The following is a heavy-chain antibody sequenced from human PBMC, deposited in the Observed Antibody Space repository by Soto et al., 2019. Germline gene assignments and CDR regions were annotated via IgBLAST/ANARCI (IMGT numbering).Heavy chain of an antibody. D-gene: IGHD3-3*01. Sequence: GASVKVSCKASGYTFTGYYMHWVRQAPGQGLEWMGWINPNSGGTNYAQKFQGWVTMTRDTSISTAYMELSRLRSDDTAVYYCARTAGATINYDFWSRPTRYYFDYWGQGTLVTVSS. CDR1: GYTFTGYY. CDR2: INPNSGGT. V-gene: IGHV1-2*04. J-gene: IGHJ4*02. CDR3: ARTAGATINYDFWSRPTRYYFDY.